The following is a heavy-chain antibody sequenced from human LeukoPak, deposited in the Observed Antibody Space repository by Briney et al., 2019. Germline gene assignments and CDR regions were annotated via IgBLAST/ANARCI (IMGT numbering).Heavy chain of an antibody. V-gene: IGHV3-53*01. CDR2: TYSGGDT. CDR1: GFTVSSNY. J-gene: IGHJ4*02. D-gene: IGHD6-13*01. CDR3: ARLGMIQAYSTEDY. Sequence: GGSLRLSCAASGFTVSSNYMRWVRQAPGKGLEWVSVTYSGGDTYYADSVKGRFTISRDNSKNTLYLQMNSLRAEDTAMYYCARLGMIQAYSTEDYWGQGTLVTVSS.